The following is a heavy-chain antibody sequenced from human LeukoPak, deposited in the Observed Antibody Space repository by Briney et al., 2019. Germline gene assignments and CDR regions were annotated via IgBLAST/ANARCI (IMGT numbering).Heavy chain of an antibody. V-gene: IGHV5-51*01. CDR2: IYCGDSDT. Sequence: GESLKISCKASGNSFTSYWIAWVRQMPGKGLEWMGIIYCGDSDTRYSPSFQGQVTISADKSISIAYLQWSSLKATDTAMYYCASVLSLARHFDYWGQGALVTVSS. J-gene: IGHJ4*02. CDR1: GNSFTSYW. D-gene: IGHD6-6*01. CDR3: ASVLSLARHFDY.